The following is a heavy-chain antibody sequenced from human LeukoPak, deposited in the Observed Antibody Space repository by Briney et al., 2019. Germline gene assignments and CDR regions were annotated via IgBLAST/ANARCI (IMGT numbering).Heavy chain of an antibody. CDR3: AKEYSGCLDY. D-gene: IGHD6-19*01. CDR1: GLSFSFYA. J-gene: IGHJ4*02. CDR2: ISGGGAGT. Sequence: GGSLRLSCAASGLSFSFYAMSWVRQAPGKGLEWVSSISGGGAGTYYADSVKGRFTISRDNSKNTLYLQMNSLRAEDTAVYYCAKEYSGCLDYWGQGTLVTVSP. V-gene: IGHV3-23*01.